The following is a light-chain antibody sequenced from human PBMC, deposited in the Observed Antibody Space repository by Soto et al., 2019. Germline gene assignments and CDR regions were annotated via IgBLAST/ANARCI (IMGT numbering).Light chain of an antibody. V-gene: IGLV8-61*01. CDR3: ALYLGSGISV. J-gene: IGLJ2*01. CDR1: SGSVSSSSH. CDR2: STN. Sequence: QTVVTQEPSFSVSPGGTVTLTCGLNSGSVSSSSHPSWYQQTPGQAPRTLIYSTNTRSSGVPDRFSGSILGNKAALPITGAQADDESDYYCALYLGSGISVFGGGTKLTVL.